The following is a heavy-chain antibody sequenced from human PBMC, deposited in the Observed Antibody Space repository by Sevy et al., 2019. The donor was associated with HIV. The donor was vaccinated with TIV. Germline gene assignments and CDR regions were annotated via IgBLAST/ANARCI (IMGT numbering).Heavy chain of an antibody. D-gene: IGHD5-12*01. CDR3: AKEEFSGYDFGS. CDR1: ALTFSSYV. V-gene: IGHV3-23*01. J-gene: IGHJ5*01. CDR2: ISASGGST. Sequence: GGSLRLSCTASALTFSSYVMSWVRQAPGKGLEWVSTISASGGSTYYADSVKGRFTISRDNSNKKVYLQMNSLTAGDTAVYYCAKEEFSGYDFGSWGQGTLVTVSS.